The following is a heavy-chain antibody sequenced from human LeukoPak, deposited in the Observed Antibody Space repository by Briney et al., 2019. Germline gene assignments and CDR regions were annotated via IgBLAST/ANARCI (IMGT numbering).Heavy chain of an antibody. CDR3: ARDLRIAAAYDAFDI. CDR2: IYTSGST. CDR1: GGSIGSGSYY. D-gene: IGHD6-13*01. Sequence: SETLSLTCTVSGGSIGSGSYYWSWIRQPAGKGLEWIGRIYTSGSTNYNPSLKSRVTISVDTSENQFSLKLSSVTAADTAVYYCARDLRIAAAYDAFDIWGQGTMVTVSS. J-gene: IGHJ3*02. V-gene: IGHV4-61*02.